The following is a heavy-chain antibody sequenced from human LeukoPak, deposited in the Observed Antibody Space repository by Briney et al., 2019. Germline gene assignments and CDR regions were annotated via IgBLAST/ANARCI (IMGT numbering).Heavy chain of an antibody. Sequence: GASVKVSCKASGGTFSSYAISWVRQAPGQGLEWMGRIIPIFGTANYAQKSQGRVTITTDESTSTAYMELSSLRSEDTAVYYCAGQGGYDYSWGQGTLVTVSS. CDR1: GGTFSSYA. D-gene: IGHD5-12*01. J-gene: IGHJ4*02. V-gene: IGHV1-69*05. CDR3: AGQGGYDYS. CDR2: IIPIFGTA.